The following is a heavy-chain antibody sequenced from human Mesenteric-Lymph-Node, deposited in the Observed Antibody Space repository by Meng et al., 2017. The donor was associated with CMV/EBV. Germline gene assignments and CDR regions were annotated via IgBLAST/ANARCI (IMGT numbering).Heavy chain of an antibody. V-gene: IGHV4-39*01. J-gene: IGHJ5*02. CDR1: GGSISSSSYY. CDR2: IYYSGST. Sequence: QLQLQESGPGLVKPSENLSLTCTVSGGSISSSSYYWGWIRQPPGKGLEWIGSIYYSGSTYYNPSLKSRVTISVDTSKNQFSLKLSSVTAADTAVYYCARPHYYGSGSSPWFDPWGQGTLVTVSS. D-gene: IGHD3-10*01. CDR3: ARPHYYGSGSSPWFDP.